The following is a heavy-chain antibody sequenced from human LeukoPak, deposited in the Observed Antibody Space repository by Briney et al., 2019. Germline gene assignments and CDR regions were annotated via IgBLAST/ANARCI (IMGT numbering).Heavy chain of an antibody. CDR2: TYYRSKWYN. CDR3: ASTGYSSSWSDAFDI. J-gene: IGHJ3*02. CDR1: GDSVSSNSAA. V-gene: IGHV6-1*01. Sequence: SQTLSLTCATSGDSVSSNSAAWNWLRQSPSRGLEWLGRTYYRSKWYNDYAVSVKSRITINPDTSKNQFSLQLNSVTPEDTAVYFCASTGYSSSWSDAFDIWGQGTMVTVSS. D-gene: IGHD6-13*01.